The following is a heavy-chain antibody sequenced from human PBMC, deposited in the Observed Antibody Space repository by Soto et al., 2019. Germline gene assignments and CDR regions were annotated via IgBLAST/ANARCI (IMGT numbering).Heavy chain of an antibody. CDR2: IIPILDIA. J-gene: IGHJ4*02. D-gene: IGHD5-12*01. V-gene: IGHV1-69*04. CDR1: GGTFSNYA. CDR3: ARAGYSGYEHFDN. Sequence: QVQLVQSGAEVKKPGSSVKVSCKASGGTFSNYAIGWVRQAPGQGLEWMGRIIPILDIANYAQKFQGRVTFTADKSTSTAYMELSSLRSEDTALYYCARAGYSGYEHFDNWGQGTQVTVSS.